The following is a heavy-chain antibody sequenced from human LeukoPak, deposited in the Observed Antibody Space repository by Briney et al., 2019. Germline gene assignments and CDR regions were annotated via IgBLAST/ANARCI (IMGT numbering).Heavy chain of an antibody. J-gene: IGHJ4*02. D-gene: IGHD6-19*01. CDR1: GFTFSSYG. Sequence: RGGSLRLSCAASGFTFSSYGMHWVRQAPGKGLEWVAFIRYDGSNKYYADSVKGRFTISRDNSKNTLYLQMNSLRAEDTAVYYCAKEGGLVRHPFDYWGQGTLVTVSS. CDR3: AKEGGLVRHPFDY. CDR2: IRYDGSNK. V-gene: IGHV3-30*02.